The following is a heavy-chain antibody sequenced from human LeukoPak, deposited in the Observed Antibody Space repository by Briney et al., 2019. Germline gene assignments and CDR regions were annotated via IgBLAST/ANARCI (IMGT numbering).Heavy chain of an antibody. CDR3: AKATCSGANCFSNSRDAFDM. V-gene: IGHV3-33*06. CDR2: IWYDRSNK. D-gene: IGHD2-15*01. J-gene: IGHJ3*02. Sequence: PGGSLRLSCVASGIIFSDFGMHWVRQAPGKGREWMAIIWYDRSNKYYADSVKGRFTISRDNSQNTMYLQMNSLRAEDTAVYYCAKATCSGANCFSNSRDAFDMWGQGTMVTVSS. CDR1: GIIFSDFG.